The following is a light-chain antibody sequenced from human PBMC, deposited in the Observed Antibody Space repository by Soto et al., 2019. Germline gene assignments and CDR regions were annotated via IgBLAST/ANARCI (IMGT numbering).Light chain of an antibody. CDR3: SSYASSSTLYV. CDR2: EVN. CDR1: SSDVGGYTY. J-gene: IGLJ1*01. Sequence: QSVLTQPASVSGSPRQSITISCTGASSDVGGYTYVSWYQQHPGKAPKLMIYEVNNRPSGVSHRFSGSKSGNTASLTISGLQAEDDADYYCSSYASSSTLYVFGTGTKGTVL. V-gene: IGLV2-14*01.